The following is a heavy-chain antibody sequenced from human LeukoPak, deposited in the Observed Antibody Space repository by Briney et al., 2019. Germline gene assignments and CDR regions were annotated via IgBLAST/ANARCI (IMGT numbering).Heavy chain of an antibody. Sequence: GGSLRLSCAASGFTFSDYYMSWIRQAPGKGLEWVSYISSSSSYTNYADSVKGRFTISRDNAKNSLYLQMNSLRAEGTAVYYCARDGDYGDYDFDYWGQGTLVTVSS. CDR3: ARDGDYGDYDFDY. CDR1: GFTFSDYY. CDR2: ISSSSSYT. J-gene: IGHJ4*02. V-gene: IGHV3-11*06. D-gene: IGHD4-17*01.